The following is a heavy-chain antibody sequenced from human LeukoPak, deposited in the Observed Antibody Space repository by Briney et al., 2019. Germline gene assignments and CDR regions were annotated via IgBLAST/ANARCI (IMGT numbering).Heavy chain of an antibody. J-gene: IGHJ4*02. CDR2: IRYDGSNK. D-gene: IGHD3-3*01. CDR3: AAHDFWSGARGY. V-gene: IGHV3-30*02. Sequence: GGSLRLSCAASGFTFSSYGMHWVRQAPGKGLEWVAFIRYDGSNKYYADSVKGRFTISRDNSKNTLYLQMNSLRAEDTAVYYCAAHDFWSGARGYWGQGTLVTVFS. CDR1: GFTFSSYG.